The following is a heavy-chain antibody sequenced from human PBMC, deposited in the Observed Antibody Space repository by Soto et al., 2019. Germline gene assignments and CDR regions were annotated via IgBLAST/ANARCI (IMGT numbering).Heavy chain of an antibody. CDR2: IIPIFGTA. V-gene: IGHV1-69*13. CDR3: ARHGNYRNYYHYYGMDV. CDR1: RGTFSSYD. Sequence: SVNVSCKAARGTFSSYDIIFLVRSPGEGLEWMGGIIPIFGTANYAQKFQGRVTITADESTSTAYMELSSLRSEDTAVYYCARHGNYRNYYHYYGMDVWGQGTTVTVSS. D-gene: IGHD4-17*01. J-gene: IGHJ6*02.